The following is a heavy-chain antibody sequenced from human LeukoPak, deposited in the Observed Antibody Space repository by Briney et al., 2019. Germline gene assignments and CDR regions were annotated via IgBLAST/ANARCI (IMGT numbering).Heavy chain of an antibody. Sequence: ASVKVSCKASGYTFTSYDINWVRQATGQGLEWMGWMNPNSGNTGYAQKFQGRVTMTRNTSISTAYMELSSLRSEDTAVYYCARRSLDRYCSSTSCYTFYYMDVWGKGTRSPSP. D-gene: IGHD2-2*02. V-gene: IGHV1-8*01. CDR1: GYTFTSYD. CDR2: MNPNSGNT. CDR3: ARRSLDRYCSSTSCYTFYYMDV. J-gene: IGHJ6*03.